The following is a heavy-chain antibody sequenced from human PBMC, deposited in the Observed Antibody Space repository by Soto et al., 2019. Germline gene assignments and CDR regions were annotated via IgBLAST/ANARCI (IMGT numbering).Heavy chain of an antibody. CDR1: GYTFTSYA. Sequence: ASVKVSCKASGYTFTSYAMHWVRQAPGQRLEWMGWINAGNGNTKYSQKFQGRVTITRDTSASTAYMELSSLRSEDKAVYYCARHYDILTGYYVAWGQGTLVTVSS. V-gene: IGHV1-3*01. D-gene: IGHD3-9*01. CDR3: ARHYDILTGYYVA. CDR2: INAGNGNT. J-gene: IGHJ5*02.